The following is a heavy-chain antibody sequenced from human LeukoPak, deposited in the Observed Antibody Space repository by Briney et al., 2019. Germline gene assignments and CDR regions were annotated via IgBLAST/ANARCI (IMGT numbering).Heavy chain of an antibody. CDR1: GYSFTSYW. V-gene: IGHV5-51*01. J-gene: IGHJ6*02. CDR3: ATHSSSSDYYYYGMDV. D-gene: IGHD6-6*01. CDR2: IYPGDSDT. Sequence: GESLKISCKGSGYSFTSYWIGWVRQMPGKGREWMGIIYPGDSDTRYSPSFQGQVTISADKSISTAYLQWSSLKASDTAMYYCATHSSSSDYYYYGMDVWGQGTTVTVSS.